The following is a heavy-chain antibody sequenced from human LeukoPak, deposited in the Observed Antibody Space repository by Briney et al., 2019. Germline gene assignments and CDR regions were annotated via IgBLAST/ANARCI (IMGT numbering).Heavy chain of an antibody. Sequence: SETLSLTCAVYGGSFSGYYWSWIRQPPGKGLEWIGEINHSGSTNYNPSLKSRVTISVDTSKNQFSLKLSSVTAADTAVYYCARSGRTMVRGVTDYWGQGTLATVSS. CDR2: INHSGST. D-gene: IGHD3-10*01. CDR1: GGSFSGYY. V-gene: IGHV4-34*01. J-gene: IGHJ4*02. CDR3: ARSGRTMVRGVTDY.